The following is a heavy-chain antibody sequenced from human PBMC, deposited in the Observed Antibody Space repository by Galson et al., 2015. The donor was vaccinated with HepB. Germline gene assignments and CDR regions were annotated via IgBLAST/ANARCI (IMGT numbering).Heavy chain of an antibody. D-gene: IGHD1-26*01. J-gene: IGHJ4*02. V-gene: IGHV1-3*01. CDR3: ASDSIVGDMAFDY. CDR1: GYTFTSYA. CDR2: INAGNGNT. Sequence: SVKVSCKASGYTFTSYAMHWVRQAPGQRLEWMGWINAGNGNTKYSQKFQGRVTITRDTSASTAYMELSSLRSEDTAVYYCASDSIVGDMAFDYWGQGTLVTVSS.